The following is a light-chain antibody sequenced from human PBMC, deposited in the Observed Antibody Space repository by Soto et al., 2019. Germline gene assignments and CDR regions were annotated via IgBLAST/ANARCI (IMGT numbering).Light chain of an antibody. J-gene: IGKJ1*01. V-gene: IGKV3-15*01. CDR2: GAS. CDR3: QQYNNWPWT. CDR1: QSVSSN. Sequence: EIVMTQSPATLAVSPWERAALSSRASQSVSSNLAWYQQKPGQAPRLLIYGASARATGFPARFSASGSGTEFTLTISSLQSEDFAVYYCQQYNNWPWTFGQGTKVE.